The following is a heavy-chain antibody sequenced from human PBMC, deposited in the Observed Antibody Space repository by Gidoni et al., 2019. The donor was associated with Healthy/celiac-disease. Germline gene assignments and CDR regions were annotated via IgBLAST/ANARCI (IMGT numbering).Heavy chain of an antibody. D-gene: IGHD4-17*01. V-gene: IGHV3-30*18. CDR2: ISYDGSDK. CDR3: AKAELNLLMGTTVTTPDY. CDR1: GFTFSNYG. Sequence: QVQLVESGGGVVQPGRYLRLSCAASGFTFSNYGMHWVRQAPGKGLEWVAVISYDGSDKYYADSVKGRFTISRDNSKNTLYLQMNSLRAEDTAVYYCAKAELNLLMGTTVTTPDYWGQGTLVTVSS. J-gene: IGHJ4*02.